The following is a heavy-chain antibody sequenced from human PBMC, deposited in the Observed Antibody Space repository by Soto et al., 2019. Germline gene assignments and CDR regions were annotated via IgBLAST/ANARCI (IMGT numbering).Heavy chain of an antibody. CDR2: TYYRSKWYN. V-gene: IGHV6-1*01. J-gene: IGHJ6*02. D-gene: IGHD2-2*01. CDR1: GDSVSSNSAA. Sequence: SQTLSLTCAISGDSVSSNSAAWNWIRQSPSRGLEWLGRTYYRSKWYNDYAVSVKSRITINPDTSKNQFSLQLNSVTPEDTAVYYCARGKDRGVVPAAMYYYYGMDVWGQGTTVTVSS. CDR3: ARGKDRGVVPAAMYYYYGMDV.